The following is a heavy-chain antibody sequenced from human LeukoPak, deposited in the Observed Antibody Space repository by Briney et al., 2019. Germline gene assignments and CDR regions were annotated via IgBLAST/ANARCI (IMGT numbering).Heavy chain of an antibody. D-gene: IGHD3-22*01. CDR1: GGTFSSYA. Sequence: ASVKVSCKASGGTFSSYAISWVRQAPGQGLEWMGRIIPILGIANYAQKFQGRVTITADTSTSTAYMELRSLRSDDTAVYYCARGPYYDSSGYERPLGYWCQGTLVTVSS. CDR2: IIPILGIA. V-gene: IGHV1-69*04. J-gene: IGHJ4*02. CDR3: ARGPYYDSSGYERPLGY.